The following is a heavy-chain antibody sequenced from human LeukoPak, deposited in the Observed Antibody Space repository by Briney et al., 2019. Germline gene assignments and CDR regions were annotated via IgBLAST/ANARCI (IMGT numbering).Heavy chain of an antibody. J-gene: IGHJ4*02. CDR1: GFLFRSYG. V-gene: IGHV3-30*02. CDR3: ATYRQVLLPFES. Sequence: GGSVSLSCAASGFLFRSYGMHWVRAAPGKGLEGVALLRSDGSNKYYADSVKGRFTISRDNSKSTLSLQMNSLRAEDTAIYYCATYRQVLLPFESWGQGTLVTVSS. CDR2: LRSDGSNK. D-gene: IGHD2-8*02.